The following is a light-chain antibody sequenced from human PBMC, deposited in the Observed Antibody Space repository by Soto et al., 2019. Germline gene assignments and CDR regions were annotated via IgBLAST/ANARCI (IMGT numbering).Light chain of an antibody. J-gene: IGLJ1*01. CDR3: SSYTSSSTLPFV. Sequence: QSALTQPDSVSGSPGQSITISCTGTSSDVGGYNYVSWYQQHPGKAPKLMIYDVSNRPSGVSNRFSGSKSGNTASLTISGLQAEDEADYYCSSYTSSSTLPFVFGTGTKLTVL. CDR1: SSDVGGYNY. V-gene: IGLV2-14*01. CDR2: DVS.